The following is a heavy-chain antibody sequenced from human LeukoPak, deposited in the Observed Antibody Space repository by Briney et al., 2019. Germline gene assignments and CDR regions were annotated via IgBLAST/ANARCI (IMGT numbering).Heavy chain of an antibody. Sequence: GGSLRLSCAASGFTVSSNFMSWVRQAPGKGLEWVSVLYSGGYTVYADSVKGRFTISRDNSENTLYLQMNSLRADDTAVYYCVRASSTTAAGLFDYWGQGTLLTVSS. D-gene: IGHD6-13*01. CDR3: VRASSTTAAGLFDY. CDR1: GFTVSSNF. J-gene: IGHJ4*02. CDR2: LYSGGYT. V-gene: IGHV3-53*01.